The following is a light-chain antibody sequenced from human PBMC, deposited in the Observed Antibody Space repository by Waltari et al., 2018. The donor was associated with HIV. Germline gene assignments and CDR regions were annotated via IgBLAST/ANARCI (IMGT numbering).Light chain of an antibody. J-gene: IGLJ3*02. Sequence: QSALTQPASVSGSPGQSITISCTGTSSDVGGYNDFSWYQQHPGKAPKLMIYDVSNRPSGVSNRFSGSKSGNTASLTISGLQAEDEADYYCSSYTSSSPWVFGGGTKLTVL. CDR1: SSDVGGYND. CDR3: SSYTSSSPWV. V-gene: IGLV2-14*01. CDR2: DVS.